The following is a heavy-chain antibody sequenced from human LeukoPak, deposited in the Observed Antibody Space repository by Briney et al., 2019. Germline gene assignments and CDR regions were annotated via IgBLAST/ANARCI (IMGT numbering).Heavy chain of an antibody. V-gene: IGHV7-4-1*02. CDR1: GYTFTSYG. D-gene: IGHD3-16*02. CDR3: ARAVTYYDYVWGSYRLLGLDY. Sequence: ASVKVSCKASGYTFTSYGISWVRRAPGQGLEWMGWINTNTGNPTYAQGFTGRFVFSLDTSVSTAYLQISSLKAEDTAVYYCARAVTYYDYVWGSYRLLGLDYWGQGTLVTVSS. J-gene: IGHJ4*02. CDR2: INTNTGNP.